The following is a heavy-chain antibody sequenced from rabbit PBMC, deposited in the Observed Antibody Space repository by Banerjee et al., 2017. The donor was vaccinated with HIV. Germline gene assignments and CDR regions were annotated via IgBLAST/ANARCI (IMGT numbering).Heavy chain of an antibody. Sequence: QSLEESGGGLVQPEGSLTLTCTASGFSFSSSYYMCWVRQAPGKGLEWIACIYAGGSGSTYYASWAKGRFTISKTSSTTVTLQMSSLTAADTATYFCARSSSTAYGYFSLWGPGTLVTVS. CDR1: GFSFSSSYY. V-gene: IGHV1S40*01. CDR2: IYAGGSGST. D-gene: IGHD1-1*01. J-gene: IGHJ4*01. CDR3: ARSSSTAYGYFSL.